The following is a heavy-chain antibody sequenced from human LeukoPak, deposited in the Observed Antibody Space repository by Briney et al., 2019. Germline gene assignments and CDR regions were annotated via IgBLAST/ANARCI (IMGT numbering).Heavy chain of an antibody. Sequence: GGSLRLSCAASGFTFSSYGMHWVRQAPGKGLEWVAVISYDGSNKYYADSVKGRFTISRDNSKNTLYLQMNSLRAEDTAVCYCAKDLQWWGQGTLVTVSS. CDR1: GFTFSSYG. CDR3: AKDLQW. CDR2: ISYDGSNK. D-gene: IGHD3-3*01. J-gene: IGHJ4*02. V-gene: IGHV3-30*18.